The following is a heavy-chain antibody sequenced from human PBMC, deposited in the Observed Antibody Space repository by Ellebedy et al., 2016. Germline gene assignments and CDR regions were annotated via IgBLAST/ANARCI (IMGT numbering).Heavy chain of an antibody. J-gene: IGHJ4*02. CDR3: ARGWVVTPVVSLDY. CDR2: INHSGST. V-gene: IGHV4-34*01. D-gene: IGHD4-23*01. CDR1: GGSFSGYH. Sequence: SETLSLTCAVYGGSFSGYHWSWIRQPPGKGLEWIGEINHSGSTNYNPSLKSRVTISVDTSKNQFSLKLSSVTAADTAVYYCARGWVVTPVVSLDYWGQGTLVTVSS.